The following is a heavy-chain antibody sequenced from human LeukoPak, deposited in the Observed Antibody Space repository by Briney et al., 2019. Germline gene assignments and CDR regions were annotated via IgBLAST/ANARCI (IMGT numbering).Heavy chain of an antibody. Sequence: ASVKVSCKASGYTFTGHYLHWVRQAPGQGLEWMGWINPNSGGTNYAQKFQGRVTMTRDTSISTAYMELSRLRPDDTAVYYCARGDSITMIVVVIHDYWGQGTLVTVSS. CDR3: ARGDSITMIVVVIHDY. D-gene: IGHD3-22*01. J-gene: IGHJ4*02. CDR1: GYTFTGHY. V-gene: IGHV1-2*02. CDR2: INPNSGGT.